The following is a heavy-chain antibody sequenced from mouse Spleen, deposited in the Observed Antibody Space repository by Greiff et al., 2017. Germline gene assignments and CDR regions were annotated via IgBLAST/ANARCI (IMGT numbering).Heavy chain of an antibody. CDR3: ARGLYYYAMDY. D-gene: IGHD2-2*01. V-gene: IGHV5-17*01. Sequence: DVMLVESGGGLVKPGGSLKLSCAASGFTFSDYGMHWVRQAPEKGLEWVAYISSGSSTIYYADTVKGRFTISRDNAKNTLFLQMTSLRSEDTAMYYCARGLYYYAMDYWGQGTSVTVSS. CDR2: ISSGSSTI. CDR1: GFTFSDYG. J-gene: IGHJ4*01.